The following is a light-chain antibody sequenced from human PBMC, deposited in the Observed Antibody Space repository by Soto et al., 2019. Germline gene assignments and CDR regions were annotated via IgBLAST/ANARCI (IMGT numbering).Light chain of an antibody. J-gene: IGKJ1*01. CDR1: QSVSSN. CDR2: GAF. V-gene: IGKV3-15*01. CDR3: QHYSSQT. Sequence: EIVMTQSPVTLSVSPGERATLSCRASQSVSSNLAWYQQKPGQAPSLLIYGAFTRATGIPARFSGTGSGTDFTLTISRLEPEDSAVYFCQHYSSQTFGQGTKVDIK.